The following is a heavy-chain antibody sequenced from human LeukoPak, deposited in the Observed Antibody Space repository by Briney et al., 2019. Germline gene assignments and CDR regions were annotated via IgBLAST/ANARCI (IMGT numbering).Heavy chain of an antibody. CDR2: ISSSSTI. V-gene: IGHV3-69-1*01. CDR3: ARSGDY. CDR1: GFTFSDYY. Sequence: PGGSLRLSCAASGFTFSDYYMSWIRQAPGKGLEWVSYISSSSTIYYADSVKGRFTISRDNAKNSLYLQMNSLRVEDTAVYYCARSGDYWGQGTLVTVSS. J-gene: IGHJ4*02.